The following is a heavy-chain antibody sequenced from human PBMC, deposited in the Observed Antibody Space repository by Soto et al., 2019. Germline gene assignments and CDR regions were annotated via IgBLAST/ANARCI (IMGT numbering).Heavy chain of an antibody. CDR3: STGSIFGVTTHAEDY. CDR2: IKRIIDGGTA. J-gene: IGHJ4*02. D-gene: IGHD3-3*01. Sequence: GGSLRLSCAASGFSFTNAWMSWVRQAPGKGRGWVGRIKRIIDGGTADYAAPVKGRFTISRDDSKNTLYLQLNSLKTEDTAVYYCSTGSIFGVTTHAEDYWGQGTLVTVSS. V-gene: IGHV3-15*01. CDR1: GFSFTNAW.